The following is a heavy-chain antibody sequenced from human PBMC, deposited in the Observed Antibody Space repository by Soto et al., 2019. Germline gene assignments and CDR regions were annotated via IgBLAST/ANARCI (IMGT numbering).Heavy chain of an antibody. D-gene: IGHD3-3*01. CDR1: GFTFDNYA. CDR3: AKDMSGYPPYYFDY. Sequence: GGSLRLSCAASGFTFDNYAMHWVRQAPGKGLEWVSGLNWNSGDIGYADSVKGRFTISRDNAENSLYLQMNSLRAEDTALYYCAKDMSGYPPYYFDYWGQGTLVTVSS. V-gene: IGHV3-9*01. CDR2: LNWNSGDI. J-gene: IGHJ4*02.